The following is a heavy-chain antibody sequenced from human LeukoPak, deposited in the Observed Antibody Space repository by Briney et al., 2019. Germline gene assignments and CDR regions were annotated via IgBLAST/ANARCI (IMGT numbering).Heavy chain of an antibody. CDR3: ARVADTSYYYYGMDV. CDR1: GFIFSSYA. Sequence: GGSLRLSCAASGFIFSSYAMHWVRQAPGKGLEYVSAISSNGGSTYYANSVKGRFTISRDNSKNTLYLQMGSLRTEDMAVYYCARVADTSYYYYGMDVWGQGTTVTVSS. D-gene: IGHD2-2*01. V-gene: IGHV3-64*01. J-gene: IGHJ6*02. CDR2: ISSNGGST.